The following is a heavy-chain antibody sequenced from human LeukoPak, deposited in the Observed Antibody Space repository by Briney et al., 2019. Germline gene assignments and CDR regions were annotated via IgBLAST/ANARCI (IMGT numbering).Heavy chain of an antibody. CDR2: IYYSGST. Sequence: PSETLSLTCTVSGGSMSRYYWSWMRQTPGKGLEYIGYIYYSGSTNYNPSLKSRVIISVHTSNNQFSLKLSSVTAADTAVYYCARGFGESEYYYYGMDVWGQGTTVTVSS. V-gene: IGHV4-59*08. CDR3: ARGFGESEYYYYGMDV. J-gene: IGHJ6*02. CDR1: GGSMSRYY. D-gene: IGHD3-10*01.